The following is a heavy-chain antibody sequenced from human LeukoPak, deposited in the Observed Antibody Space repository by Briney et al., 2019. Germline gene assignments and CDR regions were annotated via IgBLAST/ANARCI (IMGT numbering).Heavy chain of an antibody. V-gene: IGHV1-18*01. Sequence: ASVKVSCKTSGYTFNNFGITWVRQAPGQGLEWMGWISIGDGRTHYGRKFQDRVSMTREMSSNTASLELSSLRSDDTAFYFCSRSYYSSSWYYFDHWGQGTLVTVSS. J-gene: IGHJ4*02. CDR2: ISIGDGRT. CDR3: SRSYYSSSWYYFDH. D-gene: IGHD2-15*01. CDR1: GYTFNNFG.